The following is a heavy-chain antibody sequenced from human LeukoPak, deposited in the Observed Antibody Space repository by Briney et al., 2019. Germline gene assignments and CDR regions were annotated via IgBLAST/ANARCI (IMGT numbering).Heavy chain of an antibody. D-gene: IGHD2-2*01. J-gene: IGHJ3*02. CDR3: AKFGVCSSTSCYLSRDAFDI. V-gene: IGHV3-23*01. Sequence: GGSLRLSCAASGFTFSSYAMSWVRQAPGKGLEWVSAIDGSGGRTYYADSVQGRFTISRDNSRNTLYLQMNTLRAEDTAVYYCAKFGVCSSTSCYLSRDAFDIWGQGTMVTVSS. CDR2: IDGSGGRT. CDR1: GFTFSSYA.